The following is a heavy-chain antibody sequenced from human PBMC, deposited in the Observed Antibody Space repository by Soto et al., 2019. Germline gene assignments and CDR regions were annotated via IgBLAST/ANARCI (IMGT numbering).Heavy chain of an antibody. CDR3: ARCLRFLEWFPDAFDI. J-gene: IGHJ3*02. CDR2: IYYSGST. CDR1: GGSISSGGYY. V-gene: IGHV4-31*03. Sequence: KTSETLSLTCTVSGGSISSGGYYWSWIRQHPGKGLEWIGYIYYSGSTYYNPSLKSRVTISVDTSKNQFSLKLSSVTAADTAVYYCARCLRFLEWFPDAFDIWGQGTMVTVSS. D-gene: IGHD3-3*01.